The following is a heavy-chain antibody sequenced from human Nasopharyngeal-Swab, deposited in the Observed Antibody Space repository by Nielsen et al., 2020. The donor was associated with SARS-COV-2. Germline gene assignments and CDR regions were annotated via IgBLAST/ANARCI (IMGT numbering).Heavy chain of an antibody. CDR2: IIPIFGTA. D-gene: IGHD2-21*01. CDR3: ARSLSPDCGGDCYYFDY. J-gene: IGHJ4*02. V-gene: IGHV1-69*01. Sequence: WVRQAPGQGLEWMGGIIPIFGTANYAQKFQGRVTITADESTSTAYMELSSLRSEDTAVYYCARSLSPDCGGDCYYFDYWGQGTRVTVSS.